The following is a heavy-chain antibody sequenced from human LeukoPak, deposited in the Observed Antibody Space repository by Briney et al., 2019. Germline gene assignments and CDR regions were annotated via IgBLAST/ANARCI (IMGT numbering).Heavy chain of an antibody. V-gene: IGHV4-34*01. CDR3: ARGRVSDFWSGYYGPYYFDY. J-gene: IGHJ4*02. CDR2: INHSGST. CDR1: GGSFSGYY. Sequence: SETLSLTCAVYGGSFSGYYWSWIRQPPGKGLEWIGEINHSGSTNYNPSLKSRVTISVDTSKNQFSLKLSSVTAADTAVYYCARGRVSDFWSGYYGPYYFDYWGQGTLVTVSS. D-gene: IGHD3-3*01.